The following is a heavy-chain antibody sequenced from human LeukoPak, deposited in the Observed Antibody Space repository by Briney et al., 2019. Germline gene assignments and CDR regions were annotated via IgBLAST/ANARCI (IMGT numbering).Heavy chain of an antibody. CDR1: GFPLSSYA. Sequence: AGGSLRLSCAASGFPLSSYAMSWVRQAPGKGLEWVSGISGGGGSTFYADSVKGRFTISRDNSKNTLYLQMNSLRAEDTAVYYCVNLYSSNYWGQGTLVTVSS. V-gene: IGHV3-23*01. J-gene: IGHJ4*02. CDR3: VNLYSSNY. D-gene: IGHD6-19*01. CDR2: ISGGGGST.